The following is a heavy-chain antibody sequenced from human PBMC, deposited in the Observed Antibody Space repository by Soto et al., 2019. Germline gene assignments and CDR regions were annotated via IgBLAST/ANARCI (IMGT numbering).Heavy chain of an antibody. CDR1: GFTFDDYA. CDR2: ISWNSGSI. CDR3: AKGMFGPKAFDY. J-gene: IGHJ4*02. D-gene: IGHD3-10*02. V-gene: IGHV3-9*01. Sequence: GGSLRLSCAASGFTFDDYAMHWVRQAPGKGLEWVSGISWNSGSIGYADSVKGRFTISRDNAKNSLYLQMNSLRAEDTALYYCAKGMFGPKAFDYWGQGTLVTVSS.